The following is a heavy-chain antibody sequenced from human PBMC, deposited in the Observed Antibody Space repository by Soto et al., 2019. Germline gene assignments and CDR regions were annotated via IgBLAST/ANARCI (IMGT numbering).Heavy chain of an antibody. CDR2: IYPGDSDT. CDR3: ARSGTGHSGYGYYFDY. J-gene: IGHJ4*02. Sequence: GESLKLSCKGSGYSFTSYWIGWVRQMPGKGLEWMGIIYPGDSDTRYSPSFQGQVTISADKSISTAYLQWSSLKASDTARYYCARSGTGHSGYGYYFDYWGQGTLVTVYS. CDR1: GYSFTSYW. V-gene: IGHV5-51*01. D-gene: IGHD5-12*01.